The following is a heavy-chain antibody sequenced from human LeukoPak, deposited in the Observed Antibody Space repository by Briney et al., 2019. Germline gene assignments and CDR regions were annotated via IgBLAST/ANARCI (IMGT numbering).Heavy chain of an antibody. V-gene: IGHV4-39*01. CDR2: IYYSGST. D-gene: IGHD2-2*01. Sequence: SETLSLTCTVSGGSISSSSYYWGWLRQPPGKGLEWIGSIYYSGSTYYNPSLKSRVTISVDTSKNQFSLKLSSVTAADTAVYYCARRASSTSPDDAFDIWGQGTMVTVSS. CDR1: GGSISSSSYY. CDR3: ARRASSTSPDDAFDI. J-gene: IGHJ3*02.